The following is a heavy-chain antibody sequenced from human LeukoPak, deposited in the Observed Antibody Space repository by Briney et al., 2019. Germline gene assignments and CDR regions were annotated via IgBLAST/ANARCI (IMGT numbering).Heavy chain of an antibody. CDR1: GYTFTSYY. CDR2: INPSGGST. D-gene: IGHD6-6*01. V-gene: IGHV1-46*01. Sequence: ASVKVSCKASGYTFTSYYMHWVRQAPGQGLEWMGIINPSGGSTSYAQKFQGRVTMTRDTSTSTVYVELSSLRSEDTAVYYCARDQIAARSIAYYYYYGMDVWGQGTTVTVSS. J-gene: IGHJ6*02. CDR3: ARDQIAARSIAYYYYYGMDV.